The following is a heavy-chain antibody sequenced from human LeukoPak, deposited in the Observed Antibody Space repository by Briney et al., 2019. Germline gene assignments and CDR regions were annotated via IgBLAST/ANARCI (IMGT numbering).Heavy chain of an antibody. V-gene: IGHV1-8*01. J-gene: IGHJ6*02. CDR2: MNPNSGNT. Sequence: ASVKVSCKASGYTFTNYDINWVRQATGQGLEWMGWMNPNSGNTGYAQKFQGRVTMTRNTSISTAYMELSGLRSEDTAVYYCVRARSGSYGKYGMDVWGQGTTVTVSS. D-gene: IGHD1-26*01. CDR3: VRARSGSYGKYGMDV. CDR1: GYTFTNYD.